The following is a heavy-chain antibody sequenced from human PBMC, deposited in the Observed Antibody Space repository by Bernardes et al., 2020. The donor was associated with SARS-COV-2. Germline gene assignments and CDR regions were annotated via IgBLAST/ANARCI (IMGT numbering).Heavy chain of an antibody. CDR1: GYPFTGYY. J-gene: IGHJ6*02. Sequence: ASVKVSCKASGYPFTGYYMHWVRQAPGQGLEWMGWINPNSGGTNYAQKFQGRVTMTRDTSITTAYIELSRLRSDDTAVYFCALPPTNYDRYGMDVWGQGTTVTVSS. CDR3: ALPPTNYDRYGMDV. CDR2: INPNSGGT. D-gene: IGHD3-22*01. V-gene: IGHV1-2*02.